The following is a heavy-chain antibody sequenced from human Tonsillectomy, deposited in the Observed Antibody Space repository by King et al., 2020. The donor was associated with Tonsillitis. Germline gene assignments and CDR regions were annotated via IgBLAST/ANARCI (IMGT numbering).Heavy chain of an antibody. J-gene: IGHJ3*02. D-gene: IGHD2-21*02. CDR2: ISYDERNK. Sequence: VQLVESGGGVVQPGRSLRLSCAASGFIFSKYGMHWVRQAPGKGLEWVAIISYDERNKYYGDSVKGRFTMSRDNSKNTLYLQMNSLRAEDTAVYYCARDCRDGNLGGAVLDIWGQGTMVTVSS. V-gene: IGHV3-33*05. CDR3: ARDCRDGNLGGAVLDI. CDR1: GFIFSKYG.